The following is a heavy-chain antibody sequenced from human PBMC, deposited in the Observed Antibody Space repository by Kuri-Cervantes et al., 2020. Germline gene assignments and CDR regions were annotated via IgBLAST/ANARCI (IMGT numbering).Heavy chain of an antibody. CDR1: GYTFTSYG. Sequence: ASVKVSCKASGYTFTSYGISWVRQAPGQGLEWMGWTSAYNGNTNYAQKLQGRVTMTTDTSTSTAYMELRSLRSDDTAVYYCASGIKQGYYYYGMDVWGQGTTVTVSS. V-gene: IGHV1-18*01. J-gene: IGHJ6*02. CDR2: TSAYNGNT. CDR3: ASGIKQGYYYYGMDV. D-gene: IGHD2-21*01.